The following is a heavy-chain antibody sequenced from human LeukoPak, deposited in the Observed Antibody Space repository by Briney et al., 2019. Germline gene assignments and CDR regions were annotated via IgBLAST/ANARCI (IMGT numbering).Heavy chain of an antibody. V-gene: IGHV1-18*01. CDR1: GYTFTSYG. Sequence: ASVKVSCKASGYTFTSYGISWVRQAPGQGLEWMGWISAYNGNTNYAQKLQGRVTMTTDTSTSTAYMELRSMRSDDTAVYYCARGLEWLTRRHTWFDPWGQGTLVTVSS. CDR3: ARGLEWLTRRHTWFDP. CDR2: ISAYNGNT. J-gene: IGHJ5*02. D-gene: IGHD3-3*01.